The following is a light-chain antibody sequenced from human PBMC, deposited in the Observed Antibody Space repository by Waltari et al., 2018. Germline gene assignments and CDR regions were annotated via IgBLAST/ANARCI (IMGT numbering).Light chain of an antibody. CDR3: QQSFSTPWT. J-gene: IGKJ1*01. CDR2: DAS. Sequence: DIQMTQSPSSLSASVGDRVNITCRASQSISSYLNWYQIKPGKAPKLLIYDASRLQSGVPSRFSGSGSGTDFTLTISSLQPDDFAIYHCQQSFSTPWTFGQGTNVEI. V-gene: IGKV1-39*01. CDR1: QSISSY.